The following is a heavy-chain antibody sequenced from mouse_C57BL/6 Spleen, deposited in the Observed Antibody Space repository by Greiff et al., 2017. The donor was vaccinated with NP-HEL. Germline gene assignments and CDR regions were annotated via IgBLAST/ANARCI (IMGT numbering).Heavy chain of an antibody. D-gene: IGHD1-1*01. CDR3: ARGGYYYGSSPYAMDY. CDR1: GFTFSDYY. Sequence: EVQVVESEGGLVQPGSSMKLSCTASGFTFSDYYMAWVRQVPEKGLEWVANINYDGSSTYYLDSLKSRFIISRDNAKNILYLQMSSLKSEDTATYYCARGGYYYGSSPYAMDYWGQGTSVTVSS. CDR2: INYDGSST. V-gene: IGHV5-16*01. J-gene: IGHJ4*01.